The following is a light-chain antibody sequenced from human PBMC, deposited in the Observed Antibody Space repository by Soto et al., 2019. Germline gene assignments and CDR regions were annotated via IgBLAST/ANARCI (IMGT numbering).Light chain of an antibody. CDR2: DTS. CDR1: QSFSTW. CDR3: QQYNTYPWT. J-gene: IGKJ1*01. Sequence: DIQMTQSPSSLSAPMGNRFTITCRASQSFSTWVAWYQKNPDKGPQPLISDTSRLETGVPSRFSGSGSGAHFSLTISRLQPDDSAIYFCQQYNTYPWTFGQGTKVEIK. V-gene: IGKV1-5*01.